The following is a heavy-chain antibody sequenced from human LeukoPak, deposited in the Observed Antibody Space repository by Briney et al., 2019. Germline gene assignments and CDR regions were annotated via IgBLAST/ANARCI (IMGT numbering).Heavy chain of an antibody. CDR2: IYYSGST. Sequence: SETLSLTCTVSGGSISNFYWTWIRQPPGKGLEWIGYIYYSGSTNYNPSLKSRVTISVDTSKNQFSLKLSSVTAADTAVYYCARGLVPGNRFDPWGQGTLVTVSS. J-gene: IGHJ5*02. V-gene: IGHV4-59*08. CDR1: GGSISNFY. CDR3: ARGLVPGNRFDP. D-gene: IGHD2-2*01.